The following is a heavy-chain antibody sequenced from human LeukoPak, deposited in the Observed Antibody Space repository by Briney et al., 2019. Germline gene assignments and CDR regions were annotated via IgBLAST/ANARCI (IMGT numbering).Heavy chain of an antibody. J-gene: IGHJ3*02. V-gene: IGHV1-69*05. CDR1: GGTFSSYA. CDR2: IIPIFGTA. Sequence: SEKVSCKASGGTFSSYAISWVRQAPGQGLEWMGGIIPIFGTANYAQKFQGRVTITTDESTSTAYMELSSLRSEDTAVYYCARVAPDPTPDIVVVPAAGEGVDDAFDIWGQGTMVTVSS. D-gene: IGHD2-2*01. CDR3: ARVAPDPTPDIVVVPAAGEGVDDAFDI.